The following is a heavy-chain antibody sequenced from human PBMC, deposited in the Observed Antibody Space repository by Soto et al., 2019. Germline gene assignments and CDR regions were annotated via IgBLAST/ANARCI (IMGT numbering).Heavy chain of an antibody. J-gene: IGHJ4*02. CDR3: ARGRIVAAV. CDR2: MSPNSGKT. CDR1: GYTFTDYD. Sequence: GASVKVSCKTSGYTFTDYDVSWVRQASGQGLEWMGWMSPNSGKTGYVEKFQGRVTMTANTSLSTAYMELHSLRSEDTAVYFCARGRIVAAVWAQGSLVTVSS. D-gene: IGHD3-22*01. V-gene: IGHV1-8*01.